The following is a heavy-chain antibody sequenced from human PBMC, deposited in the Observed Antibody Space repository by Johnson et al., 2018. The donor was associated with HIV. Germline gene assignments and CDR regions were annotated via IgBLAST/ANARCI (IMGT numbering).Heavy chain of an antibody. CDR2: TSYDGSNK. CDR3: ARDTGQWLDDAFNF. V-gene: IGHV3-30*03. D-gene: IGHD6-19*01. CDR1: GFTFSSYD. Sequence: QMQLVESGGGVVQPGRSLRLSCAASGFTFSSYDIHWVRQAPGKGLEWVAGTSYDGSNKYYADSVKGRFTISRDNSKNSLYLQMNSLRAEDTAVYYCARDTGQWLDDAFNFWGQGTMVTVSS. J-gene: IGHJ3*01.